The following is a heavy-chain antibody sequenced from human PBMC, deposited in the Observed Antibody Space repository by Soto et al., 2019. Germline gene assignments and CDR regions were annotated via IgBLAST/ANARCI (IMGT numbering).Heavy chain of an antibody. Sequence: EVQLLESGGGLVQPGGSLRLSCAASGFTFSSYAMSWVRQAPGKGLEWVSAISGSGGSTYYADSVTGRFTISRDNSKNMLYLQMNSLRAEDTAVYYCAKGPTYDSETNWFDPWGQGTLVTVST. CDR3: AKGPTYDSETNWFDP. D-gene: IGHD3-16*01. J-gene: IGHJ5*02. CDR1: GFTFSSYA. V-gene: IGHV3-23*01. CDR2: ISGSGGST.